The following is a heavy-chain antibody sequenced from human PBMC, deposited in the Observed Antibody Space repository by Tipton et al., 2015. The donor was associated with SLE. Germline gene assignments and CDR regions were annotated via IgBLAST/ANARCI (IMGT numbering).Heavy chain of an antibody. Sequence: TLSLTCTVSGGSISSYYWGWIRQPPGKGLEWIGSIYYSGSTYYNPSLKSRVTISVDTSKNQFSLKLSSVTAADTAVYYCARSSGYYYDSSGYYDYFDYWGQGTLVTVSS. D-gene: IGHD3-22*01. J-gene: IGHJ4*02. CDR3: ARSSGYYYDSSGYYDYFDY. CDR2: IYYSGST. CDR1: GGSISSYY. V-gene: IGHV4-39*07.